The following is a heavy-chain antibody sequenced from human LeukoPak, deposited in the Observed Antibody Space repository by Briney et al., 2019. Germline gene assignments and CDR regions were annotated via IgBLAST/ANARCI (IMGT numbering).Heavy chain of an antibody. Sequence: PSETLSLTCTVSGGSISSSSYYWGWIRQPPGKGLEWIGSIYYSGSTYYNPSLKSRVTISVDTSKNQFSLKLSSVTAADTAVYYCARHGNTWVGATHDAFDIWGQGTTVAVSS. CDR2: IYYSGST. V-gene: IGHV4-39*01. D-gene: IGHD1-26*01. J-gene: IGHJ3*02. CDR3: ARHGNTWVGATHDAFDI. CDR1: GGSISSSSYY.